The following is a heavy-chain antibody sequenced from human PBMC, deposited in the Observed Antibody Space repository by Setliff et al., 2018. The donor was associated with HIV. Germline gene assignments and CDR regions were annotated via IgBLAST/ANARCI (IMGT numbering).Heavy chain of an antibody. CDR1: GFTFRSYA. V-gene: IGHV3-30*02. J-gene: IGHJ4*02. D-gene: IGHD4-4*01. Sequence: GSLRLSCAASGFTFRSYAMSWVRQAPGKGLEWVSFIRNDGSDKHHVDSVKGRFTISRDNSKNTLYLQMNSLRAEDTAMYYCAKTQTVITVYGPFDSWGQGTPVTVSS. CDR3: AKTQTVITVYGPFDS. CDR2: IRNDGSDK.